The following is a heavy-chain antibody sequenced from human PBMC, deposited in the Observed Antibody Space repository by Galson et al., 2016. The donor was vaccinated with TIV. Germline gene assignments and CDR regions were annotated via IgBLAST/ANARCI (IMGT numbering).Heavy chain of an antibody. D-gene: IGHD5-18*01. CDR1: GYNFITYW. Sequence: QSGAEVKKTGESLKISCKGSGYNFITYWIGWARQMPGKGLEWMGIIFPSDSDTRYSPSFEGQVTISADKSASTISLQWTSLKTSDTAIYYCVRHKGGYNFGFSLDNWGQGTLVTVSS. CDR3: VRHKGGYNFGFSLDN. J-gene: IGHJ4*02. CDR2: IFPSDSDT. V-gene: IGHV5-51*01.